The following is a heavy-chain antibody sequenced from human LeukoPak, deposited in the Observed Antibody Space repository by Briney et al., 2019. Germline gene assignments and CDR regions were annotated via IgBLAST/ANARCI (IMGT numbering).Heavy chain of an antibody. D-gene: IGHD2-2*01. J-gene: IGHJ4*02. CDR3: ARSGCSSTSCYQADY. Sequence: SETLSLTCTVSGGSISSGSYYWNWIRQPAGKGLEWIGRIYTSGNTNYNPSLKSRVTITVDTSKNQFSLKLSSVTAADTAVYYCARSGCSSTSCYQADYWGQGTLVTVSS. CDR1: GGSISSGSYY. CDR2: IYTSGNT. V-gene: IGHV4-61*02.